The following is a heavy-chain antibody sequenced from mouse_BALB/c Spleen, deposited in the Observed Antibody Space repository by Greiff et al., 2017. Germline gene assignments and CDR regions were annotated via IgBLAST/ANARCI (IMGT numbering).Heavy chain of an antibody. CDR1: GYAFTNYL. Sequence: VQLQQSGAELVRPGTSVKVSCKASGYAFTNYLIEWVKQRPGQGLEWIGVINPGSGGTNYNEKFKGKATLTADKSSSTAYMQLSSLTSDDSAVYFCARDYYAMDYWGQGTSVTVSS. J-gene: IGHJ4*01. CDR3: ARDYYAMDY. CDR2: INPGSGGT. V-gene: IGHV1-54*01.